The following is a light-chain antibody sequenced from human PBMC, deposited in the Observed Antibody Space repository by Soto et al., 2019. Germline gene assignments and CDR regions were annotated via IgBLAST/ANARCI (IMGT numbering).Light chain of an antibody. CDR3: QQSHSTPIT. CDR1: QSISSY. Sequence: DIQMTQSPSSLSASVGDRFTFTCRASQSISSYLNWYQQTPGKAPKFLIYAASNLQGGVPSRFSGSGSGTDFTLTISSLQPEDFATYYCQQSHSTPITFGQGTRREIK. V-gene: IGKV1-39*01. J-gene: IGKJ5*01. CDR2: AAS.